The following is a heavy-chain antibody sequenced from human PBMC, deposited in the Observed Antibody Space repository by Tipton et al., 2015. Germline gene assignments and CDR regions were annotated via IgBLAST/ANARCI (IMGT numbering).Heavy chain of an antibody. J-gene: IGHJ6*02. CDR2: IYSDGSST. D-gene: IGHD5-18*01. CDR1: GFTFSDYW. V-gene: IGHV3-74*01. Sequence: SLRLSCVASGFTFSDYWMHWVRQVPGKGLEWVARIYSDGSSTSYADSVKGRFTISRDNAKNTLYLQMSSLRAEDTAVYYCAKGLDTGVDHYYCAMDVWGQGTTVTVSS. CDR3: AKGLDTGVDHYYCAMDV.